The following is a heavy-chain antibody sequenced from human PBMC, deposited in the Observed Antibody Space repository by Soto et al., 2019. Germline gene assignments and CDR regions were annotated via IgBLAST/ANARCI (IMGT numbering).Heavy chain of an antibody. V-gene: IGHV1-69*08. Sequence: ASVKVSCKVSGGAFTNYSLNWVSHAPGQGLEWLGGIIPLHNTSNYSLKLLGRGSVTADISSNTVYMHLSGLTSDDTATYYCAIWSNWNPLYYRGMDVWGQGTTVTVSS. D-gene: IGHD1-20*01. CDR1: GGAFTNYS. CDR2: IIPLHNTS. J-gene: IGHJ6*02. CDR3: AIWSNWNPLYYRGMDV.